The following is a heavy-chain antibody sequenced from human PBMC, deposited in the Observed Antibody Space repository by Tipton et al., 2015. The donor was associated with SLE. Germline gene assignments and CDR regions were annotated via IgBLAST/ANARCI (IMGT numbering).Heavy chain of an antibody. CDR1: GGSVSSGSYY. CDR2: INHSGST. D-gene: IGHD2-21*01. J-gene: IGHJ4*02. V-gene: IGHV4-61*01. CDR3: ARTSNDSYWGDYFDY. Sequence: TLSLTCTVSGGSVSSGSYYWSWIRQPPGKGLEWIGEINHSGSTNYNPSLKSRVTISVDTSKNQFSLKLSSVTAADTAVYFCARTSNDSYWGDYFDYWGQGTLVTVSS.